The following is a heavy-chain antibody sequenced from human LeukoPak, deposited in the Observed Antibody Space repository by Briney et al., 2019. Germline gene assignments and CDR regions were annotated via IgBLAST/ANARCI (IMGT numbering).Heavy chain of an antibody. CDR1: GFTVSSNY. Sequence: TGGSLRLSCAASGFTVSSNYMSWVRQAPGKGLEWVSVIYSGGSTYYADSVKGRFTISRDNSKNTLYLQMNSLRAEDTAVYYCARAPLGSGWNYFDYWGQGTLVTVSS. CDR3: ARAPLGSGWNYFDY. D-gene: IGHD6-19*01. J-gene: IGHJ4*02. CDR2: IYSGGST. V-gene: IGHV3-53*01.